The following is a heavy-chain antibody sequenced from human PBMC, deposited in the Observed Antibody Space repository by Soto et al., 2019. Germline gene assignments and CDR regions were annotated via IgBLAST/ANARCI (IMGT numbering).Heavy chain of an antibody. CDR1: GFSLSTSGVG. CDR3: AHSLAQHFDYGDYVSIRSIGVYYFDY. Sequence: SGPTLVNPTQTLTLTCTFSGFSLSTSGVGVGWIRQPPGKALEWLALIYWDDDKRYSPSLKSRLTITKDASKNQVVLTMTNMDPVDTATYYCAHSLAQHFDYGDYVSIRSIGVYYFDYWGQGTLVTSPQ. J-gene: IGHJ4*02. D-gene: IGHD4-17*01. V-gene: IGHV2-5*02. CDR2: IYWDDDK.